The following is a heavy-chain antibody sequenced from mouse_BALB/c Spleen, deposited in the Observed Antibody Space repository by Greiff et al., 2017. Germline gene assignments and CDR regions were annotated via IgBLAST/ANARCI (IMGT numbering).Heavy chain of an antibody. D-gene: IGHD1-1*01. V-gene: IGHV10-1*02. CDR3: VRQYCCSRDYAMDY. CDR1: GFNFNTYA. CDR2: IRSKSNNYAT. J-gene: IGHJ4*01. Sequence: EVQGVASGGGLVQPKGSLKLSCAASGFNFNTYAMNWVRQAPGKGLEWVARIRSKSNNYATYYADSVKDRFTISRDDSQSMLYLQMNNLKTEDTAMYYCVRQYCCSRDYAMDYGGQGTSVTVPS.